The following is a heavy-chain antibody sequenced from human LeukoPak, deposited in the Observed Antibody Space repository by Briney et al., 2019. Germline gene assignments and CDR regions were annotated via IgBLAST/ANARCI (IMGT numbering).Heavy chain of an antibody. V-gene: IGHV5-51*01. CDR2: IYPGDSDT. CDR1: GYSFTSYW. J-gene: IGHJ4*02. D-gene: IGHD5-12*01. CDR3: ARLYSGYDSPPPNFDY. Sequence: GESLKISCKGSGYSFTSYWIGWVRQMPGKGLEWMGIIYPGDSDTRYSPSFQGHVTISADKSISTAYLQWSSLKASDTAMYYCARLYSGYDSPPPNFDYWGQGTLVTVSS.